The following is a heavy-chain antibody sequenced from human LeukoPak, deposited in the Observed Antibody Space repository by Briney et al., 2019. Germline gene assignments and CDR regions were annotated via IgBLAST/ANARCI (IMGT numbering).Heavy chain of an antibody. CDR2: SYYSGST. V-gene: IGHV4-59*08. CDR3: ARWELRTGGFDY. CDR1: GGSISSYY. Sequence: SETLSLTCTVSGGSISSYYWSWIRQPPGKELEWIGYSYYSGSTSYNPSLKSRVTISVDTSKNQFSLKLSSVTAADTAVYYCARWELRTGGFDYWGQGTLVTVSS. J-gene: IGHJ4*02. D-gene: IGHD1-26*01.